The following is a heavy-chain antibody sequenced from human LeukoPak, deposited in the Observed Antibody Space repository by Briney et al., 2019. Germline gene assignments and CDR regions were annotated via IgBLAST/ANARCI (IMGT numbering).Heavy chain of an antibody. CDR2: IIPILGVT. Sequence: ASVKVSCKASGDSLSSDAISWVRQVPGQGYEWVGRIIPILGVTHYALKFRGRVTITADKSTSAADMELRSLTSDDTAVYYCATQSSGWHIYYFDHWGQGTLVTVSS. CDR1: GDSLSSDA. CDR3: ATQSSGWHIYYFDH. V-gene: IGHV1-69*04. J-gene: IGHJ4*02. D-gene: IGHD6-25*01.